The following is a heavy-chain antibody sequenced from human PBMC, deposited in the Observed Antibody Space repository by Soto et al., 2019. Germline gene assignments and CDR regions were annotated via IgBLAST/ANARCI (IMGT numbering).Heavy chain of an antibody. CDR1: GFTFSSNG. V-gene: IGHV3-23*01. D-gene: IGHD5-18*01. CDR2: ISGSGRNT. Sequence: EVHVLESGGGLAQPGGSLRLSCATSGFTFSSNGMSWVRQAPGKGLDWVSGISGSGRNTYYADSVKGRFTISRDNSKNTLYLEMNSLRAEDTAVYYCASLRLSKIGGYSYAYPLDYWGQGTLVTVSS. CDR3: ASLRLSKIGGYSYAYPLDY. J-gene: IGHJ4*02.